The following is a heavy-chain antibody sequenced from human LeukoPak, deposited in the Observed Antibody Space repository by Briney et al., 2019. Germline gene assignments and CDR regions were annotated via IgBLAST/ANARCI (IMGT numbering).Heavy chain of an antibody. CDR1: GGSISSYY. CDR3: ARSYGSGDYYYYGMDV. Sequence: SETLSLTCTVSGGSISSYYWSWIRQPPGKGLEWIGYIYYSGSTNYNPSLKSRVTISVDTSKNQFSLKLSSLTAADTAVYYCARSYGSGDYYYYGMDVWSQGTTVTVSS. D-gene: IGHD3-10*01. J-gene: IGHJ6*02. V-gene: IGHV4-59*08. CDR2: IYYSGST.